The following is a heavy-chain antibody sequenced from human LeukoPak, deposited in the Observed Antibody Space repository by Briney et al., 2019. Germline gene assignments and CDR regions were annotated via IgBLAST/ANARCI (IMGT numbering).Heavy chain of an antibody. CDR3: ARDLTGVFDY. Sequence: KPGGSLRLSCAASGFTFSSYSMNWVRQAPGKGLEWVSSISSSSSYIYYADSVEGRFTISRDNAKNSLYLQMNSLRAEDTAVYYCARDLTGVFDYWGQGTLVTVSS. D-gene: IGHD7-27*01. J-gene: IGHJ4*02. V-gene: IGHV3-21*01. CDR1: GFTFSSYS. CDR2: ISSSSSYI.